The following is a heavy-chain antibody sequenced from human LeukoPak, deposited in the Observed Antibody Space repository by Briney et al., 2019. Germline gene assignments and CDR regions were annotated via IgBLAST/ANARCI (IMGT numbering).Heavy chain of an antibody. Sequence: GGSLRLSCEASGFTFSNYWMHWVRQAPGKGLMWVSQISTDGSQTFYADSVKGRFTISRDNAKNSLYLQMNSLRAEDTAVYYCARVLRGTGTPDYWGQGTLVTVSS. CDR1: GFTFSNYW. D-gene: IGHD1-1*01. CDR2: ISTDGSQT. CDR3: ARVLRGTGTPDY. J-gene: IGHJ4*02. V-gene: IGHV3-74*01.